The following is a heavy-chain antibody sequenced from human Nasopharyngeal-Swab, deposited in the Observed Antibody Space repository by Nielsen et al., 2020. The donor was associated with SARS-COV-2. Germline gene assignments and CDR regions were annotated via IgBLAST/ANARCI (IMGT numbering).Heavy chain of an antibody. J-gene: IGHJ3*02. CDR2: IYHSGST. V-gene: IGHV4-38-2*01. D-gene: IGHD3-10*01. CDR3: ARPGVWFGELKNDAFDI. Sequence: WIRQPPGKGLEWTGSIYHSGSTYYNPSLKSRVTISVDTSKNQFSLKLSSVTAADTAVYYCARPGVWFGELKNDAFDIWGQGTMVTVSS.